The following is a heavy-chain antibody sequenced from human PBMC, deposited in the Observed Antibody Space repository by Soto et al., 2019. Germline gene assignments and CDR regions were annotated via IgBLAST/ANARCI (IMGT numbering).Heavy chain of an antibody. CDR1: GFTFSSYA. CDR3: AKDSDFWTRNWFDP. Sequence: GGSLRLSCAASGFTFSSYAMSWVRQAPGKGLEWVSALSGSGSTTYHANSVEGRFTISRDNSRNTLYLQMNSLRAEDTAVYYCAKDSDFWTRNWFDPWGQGTLVTVSS. J-gene: IGHJ5*02. CDR2: LSGSGSTT. V-gene: IGHV3-23*01. D-gene: IGHD3-3*01.